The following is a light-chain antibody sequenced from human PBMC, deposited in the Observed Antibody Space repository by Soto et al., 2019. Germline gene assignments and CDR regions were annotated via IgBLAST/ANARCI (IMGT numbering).Light chain of an antibody. CDR2: DVS. V-gene: IGKV3-15*01. Sequence: EIVMTQSPATLSVSPGERATLSCRAGQGVTTNFAWYQQKSGQSPRLLIYDVSTRAAGVPARFSGSGSGPEFTLTISSLQSEDFAIYFCQPYDDWPHTFGEGTKVDIK. J-gene: IGKJ4*02. CDR1: QGVTTN. CDR3: QPYDDWPHT.